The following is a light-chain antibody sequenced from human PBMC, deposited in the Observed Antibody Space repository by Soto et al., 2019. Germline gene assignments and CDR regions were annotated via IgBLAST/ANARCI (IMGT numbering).Light chain of an antibody. CDR3: QQYGSSPLIS. Sequence: VLTQSPGTLSLSPWESATLSCRASQTVSITYLTWYQQKPGQAPRLLIFGASKRATGIPDRFSGSESGRDFTLTISGLEPEDFAVYYCQQYGSSPLISFGQGTRLEIK. V-gene: IGKV3-20*01. J-gene: IGKJ5*01. CDR2: GAS. CDR1: QTVSITY.